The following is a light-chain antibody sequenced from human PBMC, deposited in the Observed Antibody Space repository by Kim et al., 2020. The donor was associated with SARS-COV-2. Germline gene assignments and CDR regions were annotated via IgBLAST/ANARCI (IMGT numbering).Light chain of an antibody. V-gene: IGLV3-19*01. Sequence: SSELTQDPAVSVALGQTVRITCQGDSLRSYYATWYQQKPRQAPVLVIYGRNNRPSGIPDRFSGSNSGNTASLTISGAQAEDEADFYCQSRNSGGNVVFGGGTKLTVL. CDR3: QSRNSGGNVV. CDR2: GRN. J-gene: IGLJ2*01. CDR1: SLRSYY.